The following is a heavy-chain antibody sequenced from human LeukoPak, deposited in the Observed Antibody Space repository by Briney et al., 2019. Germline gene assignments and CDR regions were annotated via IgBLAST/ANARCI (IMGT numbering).Heavy chain of an antibody. D-gene: IGHD3-10*01. CDR3: ARLRGLWFGEGDFEPDV. CDR1: GGSFSGYY. Sequence: SETLSLTCAVYGGSFSGYYWSWIRQPPGKGLEWIGEINHSGSTNYNPSLKSRVTISVDTSKNQFSLKLSSVTAADTAVYYCARLRGLWFGEGDFEPDVWGKGTTVTISS. CDR2: INHSGST. J-gene: IGHJ6*04. V-gene: IGHV4-34*01.